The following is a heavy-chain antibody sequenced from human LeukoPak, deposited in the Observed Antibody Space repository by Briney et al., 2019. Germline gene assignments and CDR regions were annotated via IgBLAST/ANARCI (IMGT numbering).Heavy chain of an antibody. Sequence: ASVKVSCKASGYTFTGYYMHWVRQAPGQGLEWMGWIKPNSGGTNYAQKFQGRVTMTRDTSISTAYMELSRLRSDDTAVYYCARDHEVVVVPAAMGSTDVWGKGTTVTVPS. CDR3: ARDHEVVVVPAAMGSTDV. D-gene: IGHD2-2*01. CDR2: IKPNSGGT. CDR1: GYTFTGYY. V-gene: IGHV1-2*02. J-gene: IGHJ6*04.